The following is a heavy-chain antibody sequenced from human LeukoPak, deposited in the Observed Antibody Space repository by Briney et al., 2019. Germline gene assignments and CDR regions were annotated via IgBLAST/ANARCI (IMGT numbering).Heavy chain of an antibody. CDR3: ARRSDFWSD. CDR2: IYYSGST. D-gene: IGHD3-3*01. V-gene: IGHV4-59*01. J-gene: IGHJ4*02. CDR1: GGSISSYY. Sequence: SETLSLTCTVSGGSISSYYWSWIRQPPGKGLEWIGYIYYSGSTNYNPSLKSRVTISVDTSKNQFSLKLSSVTAADTAVYYCARRSDFWSDWGQGTLVTVSS.